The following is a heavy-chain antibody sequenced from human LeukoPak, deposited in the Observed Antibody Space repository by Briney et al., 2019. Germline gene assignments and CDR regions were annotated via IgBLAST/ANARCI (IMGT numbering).Heavy chain of an antibody. V-gene: IGHV4-59*01. Sequence: SETLSLTCTVSGGSISSYYWRWIRQPPGKGLEWIGYIYYSGSTNYNPSLKSRVTISVDTSKNQFSLKLSSVTAADTAVYYCARGYDFDYWGQGTLVTVSS. CDR3: ARGYDFDY. CDR2: IYYSGST. CDR1: GGSISSYY. J-gene: IGHJ4*02. D-gene: IGHD2-15*01.